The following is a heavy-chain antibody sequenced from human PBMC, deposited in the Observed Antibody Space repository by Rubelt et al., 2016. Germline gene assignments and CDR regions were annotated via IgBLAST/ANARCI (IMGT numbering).Heavy chain of an antibody. Sequence: APGQGLEWMGWISAYNGNTNYAQKLQGRVTMTTDTSTSTAYMELRSLRSDDTAVYYCARVILNYDILTGYYEGDAFDIWGRGTMVTVSS. CDR2: ISAYNGNT. CDR3: ARVILNYDILTGYYEGDAFDI. J-gene: IGHJ3*02. D-gene: IGHD3-9*01. V-gene: IGHV1-18*01.